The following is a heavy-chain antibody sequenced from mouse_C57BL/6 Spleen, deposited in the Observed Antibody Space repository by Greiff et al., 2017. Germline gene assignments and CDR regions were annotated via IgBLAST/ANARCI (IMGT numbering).Heavy chain of an antibody. V-gene: IGHV5-6*01. CDR3: ARHFITTVVVDY. Sequence: EVKLMESGGDLVKPGGSLKLSCAASGFTFSSYGMSWVRQTPDKRLEWVATISSGGSYTYYPDSVKGRFTISRDNAKNTLYLQMSSLKSEDTAMYYCARHFITTVVVDYWGQGTTLTVSS. D-gene: IGHD1-1*01. CDR2: ISSGGSYT. CDR1: GFTFSSYG. J-gene: IGHJ2*01.